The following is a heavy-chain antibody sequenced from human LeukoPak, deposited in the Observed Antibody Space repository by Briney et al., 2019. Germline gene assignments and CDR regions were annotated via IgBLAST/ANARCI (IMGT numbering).Heavy chain of an antibody. Sequence: YPSETLSLTCTVSGGSISSYYWSWIRQPPGKGLEWIGYIYYSGSTNYNPSLKSRVTISVDTSKNQFSLKLSSVTAADTAVYYCARGEMATIEDAFDIWGQGTMVTVSS. V-gene: IGHV4-59*01. CDR2: IYYSGST. CDR1: GGSISSYY. D-gene: IGHD5-24*01. CDR3: ARGEMATIEDAFDI. J-gene: IGHJ3*02.